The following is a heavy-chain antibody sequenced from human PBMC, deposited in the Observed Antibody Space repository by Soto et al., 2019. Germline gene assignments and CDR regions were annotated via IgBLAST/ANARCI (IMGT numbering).Heavy chain of an antibody. Sequence: ASVKVSCKASGYTFTSYDINWVRQATGQGLEWMGWMNPNSGNTGYAQKFQGRVTMTRNTSISTAYMELSSLRSEDTAVYYCARALRGLRAAAGRPYDYYYYMDVWGKGTTVTVSS. CDR2: MNPNSGNT. CDR1: GYTFTSYD. CDR3: ARALRGLRAAAGRPYDYYYYMDV. V-gene: IGHV1-8*01. D-gene: IGHD6-13*01. J-gene: IGHJ6*03.